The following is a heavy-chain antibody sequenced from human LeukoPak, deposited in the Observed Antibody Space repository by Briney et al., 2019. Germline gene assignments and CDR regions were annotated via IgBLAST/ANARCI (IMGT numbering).Heavy chain of an antibody. CDR2: IYYTGST. Sequence: SETLSLTCTVSGGSISNYYWSWIRQPPGKGLEWIGYIYYTGSTNYNPSLTSRVNISVDTSKSQFSLNLTSVTAADTAVYYCARWGSIAVARFDYWSQGTLVTVSS. V-gene: IGHV4-59*01. CDR3: ARWGSIAVARFDY. D-gene: IGHD6-13*01. J-gene: IGHJ4*02. CDR1: GGSISNYY.